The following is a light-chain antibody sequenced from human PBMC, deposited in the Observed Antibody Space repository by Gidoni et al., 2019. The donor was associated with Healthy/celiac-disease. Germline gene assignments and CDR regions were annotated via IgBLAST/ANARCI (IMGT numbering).Light chain of an antibody. Sequence: DIQMTQSPSSLSASVGDRVTITCRASQSISSYFNWYQQKPGKAPKLLIYAASSLQSGVPSRFSCSGSGTDFTLTIISLQPEDFATYYCQQSYSTPLTFGGGTKVEIK. J-gene: IGKJ4*01. V-gene: IGKV1-39*01. CDR2: AAS. CDR1: QSISSY. CDR3: QQSYSTPLT.